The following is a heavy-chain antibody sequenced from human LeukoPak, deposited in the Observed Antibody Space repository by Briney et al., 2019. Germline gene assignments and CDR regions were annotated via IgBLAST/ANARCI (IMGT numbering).Heavy chain of an antibody. D-gene: IGHD6-19*01. CDR2: FDPEDGET. V-gene: IGHV1-24*01. CDR1: GYTLTELS. J-gene: IGHJ4*02. CDR3: ATVSPERYSSGWYGVY. Sequence: ASVKVSCKVSGYTLTELSMHWVRQAPGKGLEWMGGFDPEDGETIYAQKFQGRVTMTEDTSTDTAYMELSSLRSEDTAMYYCATVSPERYSSGWYGVYWGQGTLVTVSS.